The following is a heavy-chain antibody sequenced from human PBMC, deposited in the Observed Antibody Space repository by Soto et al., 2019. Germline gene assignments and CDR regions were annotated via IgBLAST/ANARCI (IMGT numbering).Heavy chain of an antibody. D-gene: IGHD2-21*02. V-gene: IGHV4-59*01. CDR2: MYNTGST. CDR3: ARDLWGYCGTDCYPLDV. CDR1: GGTISRYY. Sequence: QVQLQESGPGLVKPSETLSLTCTVSGGTISRYYWSWIRQPPGKGLEWIGYMYNTGSTVYNPSFKSRVTIQVHTSKNQCSLKLNSVTAADTAVYYCARDLWGYCGTDCYPLDVWGQGTTVTVSS. J-gene: IGHJ6*02.